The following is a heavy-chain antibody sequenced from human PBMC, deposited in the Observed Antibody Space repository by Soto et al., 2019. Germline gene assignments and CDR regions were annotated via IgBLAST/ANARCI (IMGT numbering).Heavy chain of an antibody. CDR2: ISGSGGST. D-gene: IGHD6-13*01. CDR1: EFTFSTYA. CDR3: AKSYSSNWYDYFDY. J-gene: IGHJ4*02. Sequence: GGSLRLSCAASEFTFSTYAMSWVRQAPGKGLEWVSAISGSGGSTYYADSAKGRFTISRDTSKNTLYLQMNSLRAEDTALYCCAKSYSSNWYDYFDYWGQGTLVIVSS. V-gene: IGHV3-23*01.